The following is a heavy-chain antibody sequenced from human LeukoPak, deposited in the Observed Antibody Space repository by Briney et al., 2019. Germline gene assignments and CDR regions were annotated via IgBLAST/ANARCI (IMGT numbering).Heavy chain of an antibody. Sequence: ASVKVSCKASGGTFSSYAINWVRQATGQGLEWMGWMNPNSGNTGYAQKFQGRVTMTRNTSITTAYMELSSLRSEDTAVYYCARGRASAGGYGGYDWGVWFDPWGQGTLVTVSS. CDR3: ARGRASAGGYGGYDWGVWFDP. V-gene: IGHV1-8*02. D-gene: IGHD5-12*01. CDR1: GGTFSSYA. J-gene: IGHJ5*02. CDR2: MNPNSGNT.